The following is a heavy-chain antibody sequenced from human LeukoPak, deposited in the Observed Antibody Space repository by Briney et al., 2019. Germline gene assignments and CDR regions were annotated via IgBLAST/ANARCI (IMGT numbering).Heavy chain of an antibody. Sequence: ASVKVSCKASGYTFTSYGISWVRQAPGQGLEWMGWISAYNGNTNYAQKLQGRVTMTTDTSTSTAYMELRSLRSEDTAVYYCARPLKAYYYDSSGSGAFDIWGQGTMVTVSS. CDR1: GYTFTSYG. CDR2: ISAYNGNT. J-gene: IGHJ3*02. V-gene: IGHV1-18*01. D-gene: IGHD3-22*01. CDR3: ARPLKAYYYDSSGSGAFDI.